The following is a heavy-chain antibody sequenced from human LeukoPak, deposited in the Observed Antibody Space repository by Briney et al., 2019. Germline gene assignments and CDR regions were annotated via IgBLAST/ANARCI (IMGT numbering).Heavy chain of an antibody. CDR1: GYTFTSYD. V-gene: IGHV1-8*01. D-gene: IGHD2-8*02. CDR3: ARRGRTGSYNWFDP. CDR2: LNPNSGTT. J-gene: IGHJ5*02. Sequence: ASVKVSCKASGYTFTSYDFNWVRQAPGQGPEWIGWLNPNSGTTGYAQKFQGRVTMTRDTSISTAYMDLSSLRSEDTAVYYCARRGRTGSYNWFDPWGQGTLVTVSS.